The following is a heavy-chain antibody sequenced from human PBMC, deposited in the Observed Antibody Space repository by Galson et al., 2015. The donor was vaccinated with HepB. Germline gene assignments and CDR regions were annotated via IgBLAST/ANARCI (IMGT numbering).Heavy chain of an antibody. D-gene: IGHD1-14*01. Sequence: SLRLSCAASGFTFSSNSMNWVRQAPGEGLEWVSSISSSSSYTHYADSVKGRFTISRDNAKNSLYLQMNSLRAEDTAVYYCAREDAYNYYYYGMDVWGQGTTVTVSS. CDR1: GFTFSSNS. J-gene: IGHJ6*02. V-gene: IGHV3-21*01. CDR3: AREDAYNYYYYGMDV. CDR2: ISSSSSYT.